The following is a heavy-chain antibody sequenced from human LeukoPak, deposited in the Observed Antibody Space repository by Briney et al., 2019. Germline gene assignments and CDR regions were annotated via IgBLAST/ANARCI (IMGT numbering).Heavy chain of an antibody. CDR1: GFTFSSYA. CDR3: AKDRGAYYDFWSGSLDY. CDR2: ISYDGSNK. V-gene: IGHV3-30*18. Sequence: PGGSLRLSCAASGFTFSSYAMSWVRQAPGKGLEWVAVISYDGSNKYYADSVKGRSTISRDNSKNTLYLQMNSLRAEDTAVYYCAKDRGAYYDFWSGSLDYWAREPWSPSPQ. D-gene: IGHD3-3*01. J-gene: IGHJ4*02.